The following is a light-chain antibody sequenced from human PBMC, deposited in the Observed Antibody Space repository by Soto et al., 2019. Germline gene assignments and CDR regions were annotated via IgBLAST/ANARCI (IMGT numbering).Light chain of an antibody. V-gene: IGLV2-14*01. CDR1: SSDVGGYNY. Sequence: QSVLTQPASVSGSPGQSITISCTGTSSDVGGYNYVSWYQQHPGKAPKLMIYDVSNRPSGISNRFSGSKSGNTASLTIFGLRAEDEADYYCTSYTSSSTVLFGGGTKVTVL. CDR2: DVS. J-gene: IGLJ3*02. CDR3: TSYTSSSTVL.